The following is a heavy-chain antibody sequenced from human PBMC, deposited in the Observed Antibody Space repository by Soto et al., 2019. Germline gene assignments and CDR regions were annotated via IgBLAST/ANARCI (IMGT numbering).Heavy chain of an antibody. Sequence: GASVKVSCKVSGYTLTELSKHWVRQAPGKGLEWMGGFDPEDGETIYAQKFQGRVTMTEDTSTDTAYMELSSLRSEDTAVYYCATWSTTRYYYYGMDVWGQGTTVTVSS. V-gene: IGHV1-24*01. J-gene: IGHJ6*02. CDR3: ATWSTTRYYYYGMDV. D-gene: IGHD1-1*01. CDR1: GYTLTELS. CDR2: FDPEDGET.